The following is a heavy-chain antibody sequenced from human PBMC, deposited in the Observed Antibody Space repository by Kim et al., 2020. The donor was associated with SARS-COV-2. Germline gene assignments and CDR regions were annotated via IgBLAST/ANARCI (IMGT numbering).Heavy chain of an antibody. CDR2: IYYSGST. D-gene: IGHD6-19*01. Sequence: SETLSLTCTVSGGSISSYYWSWIRQPPGKGLEWIGYIYYSGSTNYNPSLKSRVTISVDTSKNQFSLKLSSVTAADTAVYYCARDLVIPNSSGWLYYYYGMDVWGQGTTVTVSS. V-gene: IGHV4-59*01. CDR3: ARDLVIPNSSGWLYYYYGMDV. CDR1: GGSISSYY. J-gene: IGHJ6*02.